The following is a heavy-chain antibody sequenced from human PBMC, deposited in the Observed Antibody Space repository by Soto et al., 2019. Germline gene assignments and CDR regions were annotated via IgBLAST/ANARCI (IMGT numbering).Heavy chain of an antibody. CDR3: ARDHYDYVWGSYRLDY. V-gene: IGHV3-30-3*01. D-gene: IGHD3-16*02. CDR1: GFTFSSYA. J-gene: IGHJ4*01. Sequence: QVQLVESGGGVVQPGRSLRLSCAASGFTFSSYAMHWVRQAPGKGLEWVAVISYDGSNKYYADSVKGRFTISRDNSKNTLYLQMNSLRAEDTAVYYCARDHYDYVWGSYRLDYWGHGTLVTVSS. CDR2: ISYDGSNK.